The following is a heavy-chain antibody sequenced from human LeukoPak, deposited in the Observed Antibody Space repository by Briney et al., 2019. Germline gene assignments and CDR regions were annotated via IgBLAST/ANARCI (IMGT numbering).Heavy chain of an antibody. CDR2: IYSGGST. D-gene: IGHD3-3*01. Sequence: GGSLRLSCAASGFTVSSNYMSWVRQAPGKGLEWVSVIYSGGSTYYADSVKGRFTISRDNSKNTLYLQMNSLRAEDPAVYYCARSANYDFWGGYLGAFDYWGQGTLVTVSS. CDR1: GFTVSSNY. V-gene: IGHV3-53*01. CDR3: ARSANYDFWGGYLGAFDY. J-gene: IGHJ4*02.